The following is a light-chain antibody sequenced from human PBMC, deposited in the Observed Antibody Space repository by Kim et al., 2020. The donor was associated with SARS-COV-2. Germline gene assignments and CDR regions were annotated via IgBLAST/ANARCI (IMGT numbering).Light chain of an antibody. CDR3: SSYVTSTFPRV. J-gene: IGLJ3*02. CDR1: SSDVGGYNS. V-gene: IGLV2-14*03. CDR2: DVS. Sequence: QSITISCPGTSSDVGGYNSVSWYQQHPGKAPKLMIYDVSNRPSGVSNRFSGSKSGNTASLTISGLQAEDEADYYCSSYVTSTFPRVFGGGTQLTVL.